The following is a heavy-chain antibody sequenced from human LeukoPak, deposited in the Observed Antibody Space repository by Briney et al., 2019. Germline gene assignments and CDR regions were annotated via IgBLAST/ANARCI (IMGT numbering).Heavy chain of an antibody. V-gene: IGHV3-23*01. CDR3: AKGGSGDRGGEDY. D-gene: IGHD2-21*01. CDR2: ISGSGGST. Sequence: PGGSLRLSCAASGFTFSSYAMSWVRQAPGKGLEWVSAISGSGGSTYYADSVKGRFTISRDNSKNTLHLQMNSLRAEDTAVYYCAKGGSGDRGGEDYWGQGTLVTVSS. CDR1: GFTFSSYA. J-gene: IGHJ4*02.